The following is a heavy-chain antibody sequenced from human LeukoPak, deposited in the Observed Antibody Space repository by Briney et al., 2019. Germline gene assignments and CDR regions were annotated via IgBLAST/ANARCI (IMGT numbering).Heavy chain of an antibody. D-gene: IGHD5-18*01. CDR2: IGTAGDT. CDR1: GFTFSSYD. CDR3: ARDGRGQVGLGIDV. J-gene: IGHJ6*01. Sequence: PGGSLRLSCAASGFTFSSYDMHWVRQATGKGLEWVSAIGTAGDTYYPGSVKGRFTISRENAKNSLYLQLNSLRAADTAVYYCARDGRGQVGLGIDVRGQGTTVTVSS. V-gene: IGHV3-13*01.